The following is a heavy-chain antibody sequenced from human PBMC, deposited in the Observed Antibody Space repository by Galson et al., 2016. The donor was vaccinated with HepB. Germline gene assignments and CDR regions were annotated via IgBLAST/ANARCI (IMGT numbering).Heavy chain of an antibody. CDR1: GFTFSSYS. CDR2: ISSSSYYI. D-gene: IGHD4-17*01. J-gene: IGHJ2*01. V-gene: IGHV3-21*01. Sequence: SLRLSCAASGFTFSSYSITWVRQAPGRGLEWVSSISSSSYYIYYADSVKGRFTISRDNAKNSLYLQMNSLRAEDTAVYYCARETGTVTTDWYFDLWGRGTLVTVSS. CDR3: ARETGTVTTDWYFDL.